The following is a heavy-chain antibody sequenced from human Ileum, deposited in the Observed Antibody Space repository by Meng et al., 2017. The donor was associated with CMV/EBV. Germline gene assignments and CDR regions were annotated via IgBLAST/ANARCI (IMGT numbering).Heavy chain of an antibody. CDR1: GFTFSSYA. D-gene: IGHD6-19*01. Sequence: GGSLRLSCAASGFTFSSYAMHWVRQAPGKGLEWVAVISYDGSNKYYADSVKGRFTISRDNSKNTLYLQMISLGAEDTAVYYCARDLPLVRSGWNSDYWGQGTLVTVSS. CDR3: ARDLPLVRSGWNSDY. J-gene: IGHJ4*02. CDR2: ISYDGSNK. V-gene: IGHV3-30-3*01.